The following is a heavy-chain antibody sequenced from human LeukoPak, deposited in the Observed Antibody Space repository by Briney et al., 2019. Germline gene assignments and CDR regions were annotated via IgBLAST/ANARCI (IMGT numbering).Heavy chain of an antibody. V-gene: IGHV3-23*01. CDR3: SKKGQSEDYGKPG. D-gene: IGHD4-17*01. CDR2: ISETGITT. CDR1: GFTFSSFA. Sequence: GGSLRLSCAASGFTFSSFAMSWVRQAPGQGLEWVSAISETGITTYYADSMLGRFTISRDNSKNTVYLQMSSLRADDTAVYYCSKKGQSEDYGKPGWGQGTLVTVSS. J-gene: IGHJ4*02.